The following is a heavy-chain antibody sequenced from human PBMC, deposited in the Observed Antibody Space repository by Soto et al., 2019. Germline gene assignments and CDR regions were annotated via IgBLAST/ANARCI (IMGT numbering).Heavy chain of an antibody. D-gene: IGHD3-3*01. J-gene: IGHJ2*01. CDR2: ISSSSTI. CDR3: ARGPQGDFWSGLNLGYFDL. V-gene: IGHV3-48*02. CDR1: GFTFSSYS. Sequence: GGSLRLSCAASGFTFSSYSMNWVRQAPGKGLEWVSYISSSSTIYYADSVKGRFTISRDNAKNSLYLQMNSLRDEDTAVYYCARGPQGDFWSGLNLGYFDLWGRGTLVTVSS.